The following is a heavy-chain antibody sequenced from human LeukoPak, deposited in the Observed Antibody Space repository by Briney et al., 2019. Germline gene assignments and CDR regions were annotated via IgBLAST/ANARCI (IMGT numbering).Heavy chain of an antibody. V-gene: IGHV3-30*18. CDR3: AKDWVYCSSTSCSDPWYYFDY. Sequence: GGSLRLSCAASGFTFSSYGMHWVRQAPGKGLEGVAVISYDRSNKYYADSVKGRFTISRDNSKNTLYLQMNSLRAEDTAVYYCAKDWVYCSSTSCSDPWYYFDYWGQGTLVTVSS. CDR1: GFTFSSYG. J-gene: IGHJ4*02. CDR2: ISYDRSNK. D-gene: IGHD2-2*01.